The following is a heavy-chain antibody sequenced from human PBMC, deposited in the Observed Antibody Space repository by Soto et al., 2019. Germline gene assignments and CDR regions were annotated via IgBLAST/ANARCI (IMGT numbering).Heavy chain of an antibody. Sequence: GGSLRLSCAASGFTFSSYGMHWVRQAPGKGLEWVAVIWYDGSNKYYADSVKGRFTISRDNSKNTLYLQMNSLRAEDTAVYYCARDSSPAAGTGPDRRDFDYWGQGTLVTVSS. V-gene: IGHV3-33*01. CDR1: GFTFSSYG. CDR2: IWYDGSNK. D-gene: IGHD6-13*01. J-gene: IGHJ4*02. CDR3: ARDSSPAAGTGPDRRDFDY.